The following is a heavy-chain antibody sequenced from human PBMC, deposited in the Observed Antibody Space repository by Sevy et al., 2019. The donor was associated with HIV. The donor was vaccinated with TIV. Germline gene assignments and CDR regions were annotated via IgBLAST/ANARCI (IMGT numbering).Heavy chain of an antibody. CDR2: MSSGTSYT. V-gene: IGHV3-11*06. D-gene: IGHD1-7*01. Sequence: GGSLRLSCAASGFTFSDYYMSWIRQAPGKGLEWVSYMSSGTSYTNYADSVKGRFTISRDNAKNSLYLQMNSLRSEDTAVYYCARDRRNYGGQYFDYWGQGTLVTVSS. CDR1: GFTFSDYY. J-gene: IGHJ4*02. CDR3: ARDRRNYGGQYFDY.